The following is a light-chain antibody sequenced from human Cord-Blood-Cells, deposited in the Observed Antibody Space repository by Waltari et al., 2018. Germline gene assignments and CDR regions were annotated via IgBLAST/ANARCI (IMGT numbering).Light chain of an antibody. V-gene: IGKV3-11*01. CDR3: QQRNNRPPIT. CDR1: QSVSSY. CDR2: DAS. J-gene: IGKJ5*01. Sequence: EIVFTQSPATLSLSPGERATLSCRASQSVSSYLAWYQQKPGQAPTLLIYDASNRATGSPARWSGSGSGTDFTLTISSIEPEDFAVYYCQQRNNRPPITFGQGTRLEIK.